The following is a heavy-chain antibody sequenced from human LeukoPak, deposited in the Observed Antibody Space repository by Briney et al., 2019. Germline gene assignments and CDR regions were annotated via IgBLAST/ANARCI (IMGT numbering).Heavy chain of an antibody. V-gene: IGHV4-59*08. CDR3: ARLFADIFDSPYYFDI. J-gene: IGHJ3*02. D-gene: IGHD3-9*01. CDR2: IYYSGST. CDR1: GGSISSYY. Sequence: SETLSLTCTVSGGSISSYYWSWIRQPPGKGLEWIGYIYYSGSTNYNPSLKSRVTISVDTSKNQFSLKLSSVTAADTAVYYCARLFADIFDSPYYFDIWGQGTMVTVSS.